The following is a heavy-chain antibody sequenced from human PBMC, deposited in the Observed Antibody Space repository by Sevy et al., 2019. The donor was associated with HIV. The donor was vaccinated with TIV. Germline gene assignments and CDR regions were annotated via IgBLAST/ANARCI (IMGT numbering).Heavy chain of an antibody. CDR3: AREHHYSHSTIFGVVISGYFDY. V-gene: IGHV3-30-3*01. Sequence: GGSLRLSCAASGFTFSSYAMHWVRQAPGKGLEWVAVISYDGSNKYYADSVKGRFTISRDNSKNTLYLQMNSLRAEETAVYYCAREHHYSHSTIFGVVISGYFDYWGQGTLVTVSS. D-gene: IGHD3-3*01. CDR1: GFTFSSYA. J-gene: IGHJ4*02. CDR2: ISYDGSNK.